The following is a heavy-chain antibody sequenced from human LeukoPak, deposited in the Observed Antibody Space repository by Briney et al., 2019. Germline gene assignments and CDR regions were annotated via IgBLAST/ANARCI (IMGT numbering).Heavy chain of an antibody. J-gene: IGHJ4*02. CDR1: GYRFTSYG. CDR2: ISAYNGNT. D-gene: IGHD3-22*01. V-gene: IGHV1-18*01. CDR3: ARAGIEYYYDSSGPLDLDY. Sequence: GASVKVSCKASGYRFTSYGITWVRQAPGQGLEWMGWISAYNGNTNYAQKLQGRVTLTTDTSTTTAYMELRSLTSADTAVYYCARAGIEYYYDSSGPLDLDYWGQGTLVTVSS.